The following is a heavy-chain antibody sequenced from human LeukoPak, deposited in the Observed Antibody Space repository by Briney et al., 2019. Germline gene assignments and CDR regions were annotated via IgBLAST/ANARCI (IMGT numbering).Heavy chain of an antibody. D-gene: IGHD1-26*01. Sequence: SETLSLTCAVYGGSFSGYYWSWIRQPPGKGLEWIGEINHSGSTNYNPSLKSRVTISVDTSKNQFSLKLSSVTAADTAVYYCARGLGGRYSAGYWGQGTLVTVSS. CDR3: ARGLGGRYSAGY. V-gene: IGHV4-34*01. J-gene: IGHJ4*02. CDR1: GGSFSGYY. CDR2: INHSGST.